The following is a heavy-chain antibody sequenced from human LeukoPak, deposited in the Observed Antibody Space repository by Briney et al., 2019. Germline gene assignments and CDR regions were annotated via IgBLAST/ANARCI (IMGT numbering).Heavy chain of an antibody. D-gene: IGHD5/OR15-5a*01. Sequence: GGSLRLSCAASGFTFSVYGMSWVRQAPGKGLEWVSHISSGRSVMNYADSVKGRFTISRDNGKNSVYLQMNSLRDEDTAVYYCAGGVYGYNAFDYWGQGTLVSVSP. J-gene: IGHJ4*02. V-gene: IGHV3-48*02. CDR1: GFTFSVYG. CDR2: ISSGRSVM. CDR3: AGGVYGYNAFDY.